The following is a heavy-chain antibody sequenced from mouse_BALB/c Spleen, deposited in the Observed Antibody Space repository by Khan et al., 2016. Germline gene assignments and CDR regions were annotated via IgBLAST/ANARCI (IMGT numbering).Heavy chain of an antibody. J-gene: IGHJ2*01. D-gene: IGHD2-2*01. CDR3: ACYAGYFFAY. V-gene: IGHV3-8*02. CDR2: ISNSGST. Sequence: EVQLLESGPSLVKPSQTLSLTCSVTGDSITSGYWNWIRKFPGNKLEYMGYISNSGSTYYNPSLKSRISITRETSKNQYYLQLKSATTEETDTSYCACYAGYFFAYWGQGTPLTVSS. CDR1: GDSITSGY.